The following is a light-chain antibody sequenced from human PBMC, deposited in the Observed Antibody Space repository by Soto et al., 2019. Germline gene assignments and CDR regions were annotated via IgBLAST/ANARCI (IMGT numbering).Light chain of an antibody. V-gene: IGKV3-11*01. CDR3: QHYNSYSEA. J-gene: IGKJ1*01. CDR1: QSIGNS. Sequence: EIVLTQSPATLSLSPGERATLSCRASQSIGNSLAWYQQKPGQAPSLLIYGASNRATGIPARFSGSGSGTDFTLTISSLEPEDFATYYCQHYNSYSEAFGQGTKVELK. CDR2: GAS.